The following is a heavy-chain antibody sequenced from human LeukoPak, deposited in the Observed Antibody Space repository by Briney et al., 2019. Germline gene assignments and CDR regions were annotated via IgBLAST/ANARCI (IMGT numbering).Heavy chain of an antibody. D-gene: IGHD3-10*01. J-gene: IGHJ6*03. Sequence: SVKVSCKASGGTFSSYTISWVRQAPGQGLEWMGGIIPIFGTANYAQKFQGRVTITTDASTSTAYMELSSLRSEDTAVYYCASFYYGSGSPTYYYYMDVWGKGTTVTVSS. V-gene: IGHV1-69*05. CDR2: IIPIFGTA. CDR1: GGTFSSYT. CDR3: ASFYYGSGSPTYYYYMDV.